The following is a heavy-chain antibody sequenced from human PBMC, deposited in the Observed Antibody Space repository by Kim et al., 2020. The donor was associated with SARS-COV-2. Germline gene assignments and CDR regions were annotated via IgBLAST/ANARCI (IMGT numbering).Heavy chain of an antibody. J-gene: IGHJ4*02. CDR3: AKRVRGYTYGTLDC. Sequence: GGSLRLSCVASGFTFNDYAMSWVRQAPGKGLEWVSVISGSGGNSHYADSVKGRFTISRDNSRNTLYLQMNSLRVEDTAVYYCAKRVRGYTYGTLDCWGQGTLVTVSS. D-gene: IGHD5-18*01. V-gene: IGHV3-23*01. CDR2: ISGSGGNS. CDR1: GFTFNDYA.